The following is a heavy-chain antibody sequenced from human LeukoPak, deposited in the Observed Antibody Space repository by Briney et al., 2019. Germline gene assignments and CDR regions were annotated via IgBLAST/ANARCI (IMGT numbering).Heavy chain of an antibody. J-gene: IGHJ3*02. D-gene: IGHD1-1*01. V-gene: IGHV4-4*07. CDR2: IYTSGST. CDR1: GGSISSYY. Sequence: PSETLSLTCTVSGGSISSYYWSWIRQPAGKGLEWIGRIYTSGSTNYNPSLKSRVTMSVDTSKNQFSLKLSSVTAADTAVYYCARGRNWKSRRQCAFDIWGQGTMVTVSS. CDR3: ARGRNWKSRRQCAFDI.